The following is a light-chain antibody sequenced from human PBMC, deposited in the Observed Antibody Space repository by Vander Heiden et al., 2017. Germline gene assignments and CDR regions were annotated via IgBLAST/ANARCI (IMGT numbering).Light chain of an antibody. CDR3: HQDRSSIL. CDR2: GAS. CDR1: QGVTSSY. J-gene: IGKJ5*01. Sequence: EMVLTQSQGTLSFPPGERPTLSCRASQGVTSSYLAWYQQKPGQPPRLLIYGASSRASGIPDGFSGSGCGKDFTLTSSRREYEDFALYYGHQDRSSILFGQGTPLEIK. V-gene: IGKV3-20*01.